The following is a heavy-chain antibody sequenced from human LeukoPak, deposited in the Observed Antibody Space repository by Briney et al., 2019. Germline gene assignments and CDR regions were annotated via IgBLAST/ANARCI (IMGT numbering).Heavy chain of an antibody. J-gene: IGHJ4*02. CDR3: AKDPGGNSFDY. V-gene: IGHV3-23*01. CDR1: GFTVSSNY. Sequence: GGSLRLSCAASGFTVSSNYMSWVRQAPGKGLEWVSAISGSGGSTYYADSVKGRFTISRDNSKNTLYLQMNSLRAEDTAVYYCAKDPGGNSFDYWGQGTLVTVSS. CDR2: ISGSGGST. D-gene: IGHD3-10*01.